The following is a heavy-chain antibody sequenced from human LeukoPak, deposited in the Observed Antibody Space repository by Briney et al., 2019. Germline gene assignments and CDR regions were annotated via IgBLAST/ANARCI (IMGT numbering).Heavy chain of an antibody. J-gene: IGHJ4*02. V-gene: IGHV3-33*01. D-gene: IGHD1-14*01. CDR2: IWYDGSNK. CDR3: ARYRPYFDY. Sequence: PGRSLRLSCAASGFTFSIYGMHWVRQAPGKGLEWVAVIWYDGSNKYYADSVKGRFTISRDNSKNTLYLQMNSLRAEDTAVYYCARYRPYFDYWGQGTLVTVSS. CDR1: GFTFSIYG.